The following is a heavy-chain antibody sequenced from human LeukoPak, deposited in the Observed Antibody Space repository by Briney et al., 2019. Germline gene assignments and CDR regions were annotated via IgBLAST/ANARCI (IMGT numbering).Heavy chain of an antibody. D-gene: IGHD3-22*01. CDR2: IIPIFGTA. CDR3: ARETVYYYDSSGPERHNWFDP. CDR1: GFTFSSYA. Sequence: GGSLRLSCAASGFTFSSYAISWVRQAPGQGLEWMGGIIPIFGTANYAQKFQGRVTITTDESTSTAYMELSSLRSEDTAVYYCARETVYYYDSSGPERHNWFDPWGQETLVTVSS. J-gene: IGHJ5*02. V-gene: IGHV1-69*05.